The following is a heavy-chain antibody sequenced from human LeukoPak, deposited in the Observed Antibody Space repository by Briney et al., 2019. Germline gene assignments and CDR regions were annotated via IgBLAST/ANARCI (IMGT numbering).Heavy chain of an antibody. CDR1: GGTFSSYA. Sequence: ASVKVSCKASGGTFSSYAISWVRQAPGQGLEWMGRIIPILGIANYAQKFQGRVTITADKSTSTAYMELSSLRSEDTAVYYCARDKTYCSGGSCSFYYYYGMDVWGQGTTVTASS. V-gene: IGHV1-69*04. CDR2: IIPILGIA. D-gene: IGHD2-15*01. J-gene: IGHJ6*02. CDR3: ARDKTYCSGGSCSFYYYYGMDV.